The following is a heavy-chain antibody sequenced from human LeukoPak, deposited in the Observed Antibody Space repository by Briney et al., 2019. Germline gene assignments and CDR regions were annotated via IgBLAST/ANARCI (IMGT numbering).Heavy chain of an antibody. J-gene: IGHJ6*03. CDR3: ARVVVVTAIDYYYMDV. V-gene: IGHV4-59*01. CDR1: GGSISCYY. CDR2: IYYSGST. D-gene: IGHD2-21*02. Sequence: SETLSLTCAVSGGSISCYYWSWIRQPPGKGLEWFAYIYYSGSTNYNPSLKSRVTISVDTSKNQFSLKLSSVTAADTAVYYCARVVVVTAIDYYYMDVWGKGATVTVSS.